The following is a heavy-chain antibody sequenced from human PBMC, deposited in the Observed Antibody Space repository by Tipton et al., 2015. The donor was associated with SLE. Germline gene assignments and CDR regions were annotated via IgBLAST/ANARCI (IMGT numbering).Heavy chain of an antibody. CDR3: ARDQLIPGIAGYYFDY. CDR1: GFILSTYS. CDR2: ISSDSEYI. V-gene: IGHV3-21*03. D-gene: IGHD6-13*01. J-gene: IGHJ4*02. Sequence: GSLRLSCAASGFILSTYSMSWVRQAPGKGLEWVSSISSDSEYIYYADSVKGRFSISRDNAKNSLYLQMDSLSGEDTAVYYCARDQLIPGIAGYYFDYWGQGALVTVSS.